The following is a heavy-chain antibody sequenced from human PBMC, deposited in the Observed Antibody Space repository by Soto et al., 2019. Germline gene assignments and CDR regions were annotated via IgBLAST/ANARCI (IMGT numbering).Heavy chain of an antibody. CDR2: ISYDGSNK. Sequence: QVQLVESGGGVVQPGRSLTLSCIDSGFTFSSYAMHWVRQAPGKGLEWVAVISYDGSNKYYADSVKGRFTISRDNSENTVYLQMNSLRVEDTAVYYCARVRTRGSETGAYDVWGQGTMVTVS. CDR1: GFTFSSYA. V-gene: IGHV3-30*04. CDR3: ARVRTRGSETGAYDV. J-gene: IGHJ3*01. D-gene: IGHD3-10*01.